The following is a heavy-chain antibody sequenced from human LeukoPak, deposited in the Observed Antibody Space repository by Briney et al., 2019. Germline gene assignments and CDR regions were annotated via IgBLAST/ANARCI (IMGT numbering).Heavy chain of an antibody. CDR1: GGSFSGYY. Sequence: SETLSLTCAVYGGSFSGYYWSWIRQPPGKGLEWIGEINHSGSTNYNPSLKSRVTISVDTSKNQFSLKLSSVTAADTAVYYCARGIRRRSYYGALDAFDIWGQGTMVTVSS. CDR3: ARGIRRRSYYGALDAFDI. CDR2: INHSGST. D-gene: IGHD1-26*01. V-gene: IGHV4-34*01. J-gene: IGHJ3*02.